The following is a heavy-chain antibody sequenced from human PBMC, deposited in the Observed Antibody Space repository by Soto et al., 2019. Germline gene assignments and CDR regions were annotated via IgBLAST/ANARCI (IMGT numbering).Heavy chain of an antibody. V-gene: IGHV3-7*01. CDR1: GLTFSIYW. Sequence: GGSRRLSCVASGLTFSIYWMTWVRQAPGKGLEWVANIKEDGSEKHYVDSVKGRFTISRDNSKNSLYRQVNSLRAEDTAVYYCARGKASEYWGQGSLVTVSS. CDR3: ARGKASEY. CDR2: IKEDGSEK. J-gene: IGHJ4*02.